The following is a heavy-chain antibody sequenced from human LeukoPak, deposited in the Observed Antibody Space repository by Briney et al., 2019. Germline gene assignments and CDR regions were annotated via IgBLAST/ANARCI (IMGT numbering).Heavy chain of an antibody. J-gene: IGHJ4*02. CDR3: ARTYYYGSGSPTGGY. CDR2: INPNSGGT. Sequence: ASVKVSCKASGYTFTGYYMHWVRQAPGQGLEWMGWINPNSGGTNYAQKFQGRVTMTTDTSTSTAYMELRSLRSDDTAVYYCARTYYYGSGSPTGGYWGRGTLVTVSS. V-gene: IGHV1-2*02. D-gene: IGHD3-10*01. CDR1: GYTFTGYY.